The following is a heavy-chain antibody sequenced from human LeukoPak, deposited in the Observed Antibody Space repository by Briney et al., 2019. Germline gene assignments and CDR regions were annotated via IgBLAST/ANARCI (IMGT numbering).Heavy chain of an antibody. D-gene: IGHD3-10*01. V-gene: IGHV3-30*02. CDR2: IGYDGRNK. CDR1: GFTFSSYG. CDR3: AKDNAYYYADY. Sequence: GGSLRLSCAASGFTFSSYGIHWVRQAPGKGLEWVTFIGYDGRNKYYADSVKGRFTISRDNSKNTSYLQMNSLRAEDTAVYYCAKDNAYYYADYWGQGTLVTVSS. J-gene: IGHJ4*02.